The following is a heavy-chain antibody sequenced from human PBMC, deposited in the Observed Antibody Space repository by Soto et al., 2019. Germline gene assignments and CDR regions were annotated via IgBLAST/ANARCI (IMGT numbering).Heavy chain of an antibody. Sequence: SVKVSCKASGYTFSSYAITWVRQAPGQGLEWMAWISAYSGNTNYAQKFQGRVTMTTDTSTSTAYMELRSLSSDDTAVYYCARDSPASDYWGQGTLVTVSS. CDR3: ARDSPASDY. J-gene: IGHJ4*02. CDR2: ISAYSGNT. CDR1: GYTFSSYA. V-gene: IGHV1-18*01.